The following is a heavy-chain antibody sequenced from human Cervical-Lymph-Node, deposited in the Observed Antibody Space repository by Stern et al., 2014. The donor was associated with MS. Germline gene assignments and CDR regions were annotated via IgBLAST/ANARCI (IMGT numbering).Heavy chain of an antibody. CDR1: GGSFSKYA. J-gene: IGHJ4*02. CDR3: ATSLDADYIGYFDS. CDR2: FYPSDSDI. Sequence: VQLVQSGAEVKKPGECLKISCRNSGGSFSKYAIAWVRQMPGKGLEWMGMFYPSDSDIRYSPSFQGQVTISADQSISTAYLQWSSLKASDTAIYYCATSLDADYIGYFDSWGQGTLVTVSS. V-gene: IGHV5-51*03. D-gene: IGHD4-11*01.